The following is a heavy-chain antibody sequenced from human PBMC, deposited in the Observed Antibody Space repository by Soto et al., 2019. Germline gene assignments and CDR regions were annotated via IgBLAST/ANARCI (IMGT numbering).Heavy chain of an antibody. D-gene: IGHD3-10*01. J-gene: IGHJ6*02. CDR2: IKQDGSEE. CDR3: ARIASSGRGWDV. CDR1: GFTFSSYW. Sequence: EVQLVESGGGLVQPGGSLRLSCVDSGFTFSSYWMSWVRQAPVKGLEGVGDIKQDGSEENYVDSVKGRFTISRDNAKNSMYLQMNSLRAEDTAVYYCARIASSGRGWDVWAQGTTVVLSS. V-gene: IGHV3-7*01.